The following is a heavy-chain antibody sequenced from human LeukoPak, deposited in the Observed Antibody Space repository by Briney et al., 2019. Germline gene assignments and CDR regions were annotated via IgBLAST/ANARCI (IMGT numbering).Heavy chain of an antibody. V-gene: IGHV1-2*04. CDR2: INPNSGGT. CDR1: GYTFTGYY. Sequence: AASVKVYCRASGYTFTGYYMHWGRQAPGQGLEWMGWINPNSGGTNYAQKFQGWVTMTRDTSISTAYMELSRLRSDDTAVYYCARGDYGDYWGQGTLVTVSS. J-gene: IGHJ4*02. CDR3: ARGDYGDY.